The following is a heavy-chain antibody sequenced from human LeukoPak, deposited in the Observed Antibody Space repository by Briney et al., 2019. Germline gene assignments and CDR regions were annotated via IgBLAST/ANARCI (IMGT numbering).Heavy chain of an antibody. CDR3: AREGRRLERLRNFDY. Sequence: ASVRVSCTASGYTFTRYYMHWVRPAPGQGVERMGIINPSGGSTSYAQKFQGRVTMTRDKPTSTVYMELSSLRSEDTAVYYCAREGRRLERLRNFDYWGQGTLVTVSS. CDR1: GYTFTRYY. V-gene: IGHV1-46*01. CDR2: INPSGGST. J-gene: IGHJ4*02. D-gene: IGHD1-1*01.